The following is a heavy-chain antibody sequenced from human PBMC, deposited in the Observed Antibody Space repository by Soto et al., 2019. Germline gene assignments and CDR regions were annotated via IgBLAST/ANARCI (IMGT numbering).Heavy chain of an antibody. V-gene: IGHV3-30*18. J-gene: IGHJ6*02. CDR3: AKDSYSNYVDYYYYGMDV. D-gene: IGHD4-4*01. CDR1: GFTFSSYG. CDR2: ISYDGSNK. Sequence: GGSLRLSCAASGFTFSSYGMHWVRQAPGKGLEWVAVISYDGSNKYYADSVKGRFTISRDNSKNTLYLQMNSLRAEDTAVYYCAKDSYSNYVDYYYYGMDVWGQGTTVTVS.